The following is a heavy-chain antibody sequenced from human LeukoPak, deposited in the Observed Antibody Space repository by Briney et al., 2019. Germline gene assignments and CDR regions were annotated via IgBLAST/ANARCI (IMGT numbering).Heavy chain of an antibody. J-gene: IGHJ5*02. CDR2: INHSGST. Sequence: SETLSLTCAVYGGSFSGYYWSWIRQPPGKGLEWIGEINHSGSTNYNPSLKSRVTISVDTSKNQFSLKLSSVTAADTAVYYCARPRIAVARSWFDPWGQGTRVTVSS. D-gene: IGHD6-19*01. V-gene: IGHV4-34*01. CDR1: GGSFSGYY. CDR3: ARPRIAVARSWFDP.